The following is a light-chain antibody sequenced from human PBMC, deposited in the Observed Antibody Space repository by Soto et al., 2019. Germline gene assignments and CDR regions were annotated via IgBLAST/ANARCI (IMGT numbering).Light chain of an antibody. J-gene: IGKJ5*01. CDR1: QGVSSSY. CDR2: GAS. V-gene: IGKV3D-20*02. CDR3: YSPSYWFSPST. Sequence: EKPTHSCRASQGVSSSYLAWYQQKPGQAPRLLIYGASSRATGIPDRFSGSGSGTDFTLTISSLCSEAEAVEHCYSPSYWFSPSTFAHGTRLDI.